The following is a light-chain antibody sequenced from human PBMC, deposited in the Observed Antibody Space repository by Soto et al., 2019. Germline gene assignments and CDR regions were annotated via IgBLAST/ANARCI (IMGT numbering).Light chain of an antibody. CDR3: SSYTSRSIVI. CDR2: DVS. J-gene: IGLJ2*01. Sequence: QSVLAQPASVSGSPGQSITISCTGTSSDVGGYNHVSWYQHHPGKVPQLIIYDVSNRPSGVSNRFSGSKSGNTASLTISGHPAEDEADYYCSSYTSRSIVIFGGGTKLTVL. CDR1: SSDVGGYNH. V-gene: IGLV2-14*03.